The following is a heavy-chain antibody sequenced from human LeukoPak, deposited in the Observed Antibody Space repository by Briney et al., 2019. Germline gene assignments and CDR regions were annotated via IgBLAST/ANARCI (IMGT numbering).Heavy chain of an antibody. V-gene: IGHV1-46*01. CDR2: INPSGGST. Sequence: ASVKVSCKASGYTFTRYYMYWVRQAPGQGLEWMGIINPSGGSTNYAQKYLGRVTMTRDTSISTAYMELSSLRSDDTAVYFCARDLKNYGHLGPLDYWGQGTLVTVSS. J-gene: IGHJ4*02. D-gene: IGHD3-10*01. CDR1: GYTFTRYY. CDR3: ARDLKNYGHLGPLDY.